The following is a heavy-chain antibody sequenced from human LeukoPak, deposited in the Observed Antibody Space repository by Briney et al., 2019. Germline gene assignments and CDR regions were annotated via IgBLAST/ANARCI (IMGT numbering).Heavy chain of an antibody. J-gene: IGHJ1*01. CDR2: INNSGST. D-gene: IGHD6-19*01. CDR3: ARGVTGGWYGDFQH. CDR1: GASVSSGSLY. V-gene: IGHV4-61*01. Sequence: AETLSLTCTVSGASVSSGSLYWSWIRQPPGKGLEWIGYINNSGSTNYNRSLKSRVTISVDTSKNQSSLNLSSVTAADTAVYYCARGVTGGWYGDFQHWGQGTLVTVSS.